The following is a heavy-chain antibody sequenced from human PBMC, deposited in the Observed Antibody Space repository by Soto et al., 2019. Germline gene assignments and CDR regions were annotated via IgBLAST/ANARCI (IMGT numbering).Heavy chain of an antibody. CDR1: GGTFSSYA. J-gene: IGHJ6*02. CDR2: IIPIFGTA. Sequence: SVKVSCKASGGTFSSYAISWVRQAPGQGLEWMGGIIPIFGTASYAQKFQGRVTITADESTSTAYMELSSLRSEDTAVYYCARVPQEVRGAKGYYYGMDVWGQGTTVTV. V-gene: IGHV1-69*13. D-gene: IGHD3-10*01. CDR3: ARVPQEVRGAKGYYYGMDV.